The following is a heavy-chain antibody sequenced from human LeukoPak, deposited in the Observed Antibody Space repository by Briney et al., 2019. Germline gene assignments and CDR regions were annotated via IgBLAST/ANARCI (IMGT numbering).Heavy chain of an antibody. Sequence: GGSLRLSCAASGFTFSSYAMSWVRQAPGKGLEWVSAISGSGGSTYYADSVKCRFTISRDNSKNTLYLQMNSLRAEDTAVYYCAKSFGCSGGSCYSDAFDIWGQGTMVTVSS. J-gene: IGHJ3*02. V-gene: IGHV3-23*01. CDR1: GFTFSSYA. D-gene: IGHD2-15*01. CDR2: ISGSGGST. CDR3: AKSFGCSGGSCYSDAFDI.